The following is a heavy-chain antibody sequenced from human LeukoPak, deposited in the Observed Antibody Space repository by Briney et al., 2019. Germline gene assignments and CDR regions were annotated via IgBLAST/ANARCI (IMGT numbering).Heavy chain of an antibody. CDR1: GFTFSSFA. D-gene: IGHD6-13*01. V-gene: IGHV3-30*18. CDR3: AKDLGLAAARPEYYFDY. CDR2: ISYDGSNK. J-gene: IGHJ4*02. Sequence: GGSLRVSCAASGFTFSSFAMSWVRQAPGKGLEWVAVISYDGSNKYYADSVKGRFTISRDNSKNTLYLQMNSLRAEDTAVYYCAKDLGLAAARPEYYFDYWGQGTLVTVSS.